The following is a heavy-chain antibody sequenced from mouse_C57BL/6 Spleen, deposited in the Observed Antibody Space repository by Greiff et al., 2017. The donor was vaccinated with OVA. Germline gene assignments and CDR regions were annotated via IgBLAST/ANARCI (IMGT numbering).Heavy chain of an antibody. CDR2: INPYNGGT. Sequence: VQLQQSGPVLVKPGASVKMSCKASGYTFTDYYMNWVKQSHGKSLEWIGVINPYNGGTSYNQKFKGKATLTVDKSSSTAYMELNSLTSEDSAVYYCARLAGITTALRYFDYWGQGTTLTVSS. CDR1: GYTFTDYY. D-gene: IGHD1-2*01. J-gene: IGHJ2*01. V-gene: IGHV1-19*01. CDR3: ARLAGITTALRYFDY.